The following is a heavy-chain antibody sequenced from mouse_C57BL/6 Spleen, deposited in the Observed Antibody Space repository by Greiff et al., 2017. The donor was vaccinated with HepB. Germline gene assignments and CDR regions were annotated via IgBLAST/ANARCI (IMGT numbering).Heavy chain of an antibody. CDR1: GFSLTSYG. CDR3: ASDLGLGGFAY. J-gene: IGHJ3*01. V-gene: IGHV2-6*01. Sequence: VQLQESGPGLVAPSQCLSITCTVSGFSLTSYGVDWVRQSPGKGLEWLGVIWGVRSTNYNSALNSRLSISKDNSKSQVFLKMNSLQHDDTAMYCCASDLGLGGFAYWGQGTLVTVSA. D-gene: IGHD4-1*01. CDR2: IWGVRST.